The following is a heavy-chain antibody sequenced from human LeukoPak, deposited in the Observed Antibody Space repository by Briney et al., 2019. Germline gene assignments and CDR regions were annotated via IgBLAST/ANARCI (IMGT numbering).Heavy chain of an antibody. CDR1: GGSISSYY. J-gene: IGHJ6*03. Sequence: SETLSLTCTVSGGSISSYYWSWIRQPAGKGLEWIGRIYTSGSTNYNPSLKSRVTMSVDTSKNQFSLKLSSVTAADTAVYYCARDFKDSNSSLVYYYYYYVDVWGKGTTVTVSS. CDR3: ARDFKDSNSSLVYYYYYYVDV. CDR2: IYTSGST. D-gene: IGHD6-6*01. V-gene: IGHV4-4*07.